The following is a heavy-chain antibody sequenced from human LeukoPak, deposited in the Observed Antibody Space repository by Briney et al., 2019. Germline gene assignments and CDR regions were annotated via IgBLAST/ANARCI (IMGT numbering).Heavy chain of an antibody. Sequence: GGSLRLSCAASGFTFSSYAMSWVRQAPGKGLEWVSAISGSGGSTYYADSVKGRFTISRDNSKNTLYLQMNSLRAEDTAVYYCSTLTSRGLSDSWGQGTLVTVSS. V-gene: IGHV3-23*01. D-gene: IGHD4-11*01. CDR2: ISGSGGST. J-gene: IGHJ4*02. CDR3: STLTSRGLSDS. CDR1: GFTFSSYA.